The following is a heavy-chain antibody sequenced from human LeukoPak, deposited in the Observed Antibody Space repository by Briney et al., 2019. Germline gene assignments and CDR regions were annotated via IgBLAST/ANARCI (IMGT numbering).Heavy chain of an antibody. CDR1: GFTFSSYA. D-gene: IGHD3-22*01. CDR3: ARSYDSSGYYDFDY. CDR2: ISYDGSNK. J-gene: IGHJ4*02. Sequence: GGSLRLSCVASGFTFSSYAMHWVRQAPGKGLEWVAVISYDGSNKYYADSVKGRFTISRDNSKNTLYLQMNSLRAEDTAVYYCARSYDSSGYYDFDYWGQGTLVTVSS. V-gene: IGHV3-30*04.